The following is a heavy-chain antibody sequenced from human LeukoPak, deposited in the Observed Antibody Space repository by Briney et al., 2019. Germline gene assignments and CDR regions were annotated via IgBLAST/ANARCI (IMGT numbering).Heavy chain of an antibody. J-gene: IGHJ3*01. CDR3: ARLWGDVTIYDY. Sequence: GGSLRLSCAASGFTFSSFSMNWVRQAPGKGLEWVASINQDARAKQYVDSVKGRFTVSRDNAKSSLYLQTNSLRAEDTTVYYCARLWGDVTIYDYWGQGTMVTVSS. D-gene: IGHD2/OR15-2a*01. V-gene: IGHV3-7*01. CDR1: GFTFSSFS. CDR2: INQDARAK.